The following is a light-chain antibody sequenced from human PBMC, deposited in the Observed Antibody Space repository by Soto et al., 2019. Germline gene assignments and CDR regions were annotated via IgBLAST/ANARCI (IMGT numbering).Light chain of an antibody. CDR1: QSVGSSY. V-gene: IGKV3-20*01. J-gene: IGKJ2*01. CDR3: QQYGSSPPYT. Sequence: EIVLTQSPGTLSLSPGERATLSCRASQSVGSSYLAWYQQKPGQAPRLLIYGASSRATGIPAKFSGSGSGTDFTLTNSRLEPQDFAVYYCQQYGSSPPYTFGQGTKLEIK. CDR2: GAS.